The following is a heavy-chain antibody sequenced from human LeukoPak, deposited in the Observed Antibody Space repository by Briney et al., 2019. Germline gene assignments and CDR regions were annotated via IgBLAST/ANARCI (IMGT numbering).Heavy chain of an antibody. Sequence: PGGSLRLSCAASGFTFNNFAMTWVRQAPGKGLEWVSIISGSGASTYYADSAKGRFTISRDNSKNTLYLQMNSLRAEDTAVYYCAKDLSPRVTTVTTGYFQHWGQGTLVTVSS. V-gene: IGHV3-23*01. CDR1: GFTFNNFA. CDR2: ISGSGAST. CDR3: AKDLSPRVTTVTTGYFQH. D-gene: IGHD4-17*01. J-gene: IGHJ1*01.